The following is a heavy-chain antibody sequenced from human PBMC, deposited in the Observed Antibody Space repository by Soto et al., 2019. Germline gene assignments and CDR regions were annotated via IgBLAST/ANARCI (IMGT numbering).Heavy chain of an antibody. J-gene: IGHJ4*02. CDR2: FLPSGGNT. Sequence: QVQLVQSGALVGKPGASVKVSCKASGYSFFSYYIHWVRQAPGQGLEWMGRFLPSGGNTEYAQRFRGRVSMTRDTSTTNTGSLELTSLTFDDTAVYYCARGGATIFGVFDSWGQGTRVTVSS. CDR1: GYSFFSYY. D-gene: IGHD3-3*02. CDR3: ARGGATIFGVFDS. V-gene: IGHV1-46*01.